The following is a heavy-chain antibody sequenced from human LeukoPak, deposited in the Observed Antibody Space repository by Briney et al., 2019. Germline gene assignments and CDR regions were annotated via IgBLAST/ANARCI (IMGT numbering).Heavy chain of an antibody. J-gene: IGHJ4*02. CDR1: GFSVSSIY. Sequence: PGGSLRLSCAASGFSVSSIYMNWVRQAPGKGLEWVSVIYSDGTTYYADSVKGRFTISRDDSKNTLYLHMNSLRAEDAAVHCCARAPNWRFDHWGQGTLVTVSS. CDR2: IYSDGTT. CDR3: ARAPNWRFDH. V-gene: IGHV3-53*01. D-gene: IGHD1-1*01.